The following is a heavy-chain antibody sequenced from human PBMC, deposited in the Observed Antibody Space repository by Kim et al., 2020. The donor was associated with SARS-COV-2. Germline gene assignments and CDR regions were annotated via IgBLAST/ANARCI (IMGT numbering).Heavy chain of an antibody. CDR3: SRHGSGSQKYTWFDP. J-gene: IGHJ5*02. CDR1: GDSISSSSYY. D-gene: IGHD3-10*01. Sequence: SETLSLTCSVSGDSISSSSYYWGWIRQPPGKGLEWIGSIYYTGSTYYNPSLKSRVTISVDTSMNQLSLKMTSSTAADTAVYYCSRHGSGSQKYTWFDPWG. V-gene: IGHV4-39*01. CDR2: IYYTGST.